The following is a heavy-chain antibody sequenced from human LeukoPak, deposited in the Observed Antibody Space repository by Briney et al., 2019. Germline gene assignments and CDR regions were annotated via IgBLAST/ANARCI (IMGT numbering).Heavy chain of an antibody. V-gene: IGHV3-21*01. CDR2: ITSPVGSI. CDR3: ATDGRSSGWYGFDY. D-gene: IGHD6-19*01. CDR1: GFSFSTYS. Sequence: GGTLTLFCEASGFSFSTYSMNWVRHAPGKGLEWDLSITSPVGSIYYADSLKGRITISRDNARSTLYLQMNSLRAEEKAVYYCATDGRSSGWYGFDYWGQGILVTVSS. J-gene: IGHJ4*01.